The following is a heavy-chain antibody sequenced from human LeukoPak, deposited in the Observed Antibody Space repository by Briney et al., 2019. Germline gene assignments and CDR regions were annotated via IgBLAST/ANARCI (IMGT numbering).Heavy chain of an antibody. CDR1: GFTFSSYA. CDR3: AKHSTGVEC. V-gene: IGHV3-23*01. CDR2: ISGSGGST. Sequence: GGSLRLSCAASGFTFSSYAMSWVRQAPGQGLEWVSAISGSGGSTYYADSVKDRFTISRDNSKNTLFLQMNSLRAEDTAVYYCAKHSTGVECWGRGTLVTVSS. D-gene: IGHD3-10*01. J-gene: IGHJ2*01.